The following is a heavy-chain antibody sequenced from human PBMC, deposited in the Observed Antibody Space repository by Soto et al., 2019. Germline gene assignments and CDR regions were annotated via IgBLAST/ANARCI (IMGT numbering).Heavy chain of an antibody. CDR2: INSDGSST. V-gene: IGHV3-74*01. CDR3: ARDTGYDILTGYYDYYYGMDV. D-gene: IGHD3-9*01. J-gene: IGHJ6*02. Sequence: PGGSLRLSCAASGFTFSSYWMHWVRQAPGKGLVWVSRINSDGSSTSYADSVKGRFTISRDNAKNTLYLQMNSLRAEDTAVYYCARDTGYDILTGYYDYYYGMDVWGQGTTVTVSS. CDR1: GFTFSSYW.